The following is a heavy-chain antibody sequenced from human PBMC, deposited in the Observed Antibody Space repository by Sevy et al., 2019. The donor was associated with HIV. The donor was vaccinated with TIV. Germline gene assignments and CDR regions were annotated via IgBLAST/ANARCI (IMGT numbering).Heavy chain of an antibody. V-gene: IGHV4-4*07. CDR2: IYTSGST. Sequence: SETLSLTCAVSGGSISSYYWSWIRQPAGKGLEWIGRIYTSGSTNYNPTLNSRVTMSVDTSKNQFSLKLSSVTAADTAVYYCARVVRYYDSSRYSGYYYYMDVWGKGTTVTVSS. J-gene: IGHJ6*03. CDR3: ARVVRYYDSSRYSGYYYYMDV. D-gene: IGHD3-22*01. CDR1: GGSISSYY.